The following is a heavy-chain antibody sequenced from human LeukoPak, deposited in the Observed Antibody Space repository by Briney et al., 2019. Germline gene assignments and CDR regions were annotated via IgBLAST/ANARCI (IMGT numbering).Heavy chain of an antibody. J-gene: IGHJ4*02. CDR3: ARSKPDVDTGPNFRGFYY. D-gene: IGHD1-14*01. Sequence: GGSLRLSCTASGFIFSSYSMHWVRQAPGKGLEFVSAISSNGGSTYYANSVKGRFTISRDTSKNTLYLQMGSLRSDDTAVYYCARSKPDVDTGPNFRGFYYWGQGTLVTVSS. V-gene: IGHV3-64*01. CDR1: GFIFSSYS. CDR2: ISSNGGST.